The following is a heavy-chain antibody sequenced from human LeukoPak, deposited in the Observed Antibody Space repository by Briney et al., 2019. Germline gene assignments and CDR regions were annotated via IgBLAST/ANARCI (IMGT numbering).Heavy chain of an antibody. V-gene: IGHV3-33*01. Sequence: GESQRLSCVASGFTFSRFNMHWVRQAPGKGLEWVALIWHDGTDTYYADAVKGRFTISRDDSKNTVYLQMNSLRAEDTAFYYCARGFLDFDFWGHGTLVTVSS. CDR3: ARGFLDFDF. CDR1: GFTFSRFN. CDR2: IWHDGTDT. J-gene: IGHJ4*01. D-gene: IGHD3-3*01.